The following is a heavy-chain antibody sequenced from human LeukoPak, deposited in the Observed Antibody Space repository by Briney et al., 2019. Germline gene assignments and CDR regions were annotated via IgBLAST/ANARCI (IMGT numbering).Heavy chain of an antibody. V-gene: IGHV1-69*04. Sequence: SVKVSCKASGGTFSSYAISWVRQAPGQGLEWMGRIIPILGMANYAQKFQGRVTITADKSTSTAYMELSSLRSEDTAVYYCARSADILTGYFSSWDYWGQGTLVTVSS. J-gene: IGHJ4*02. CDR3: ARSADILTGYFSSWDY. CDR2: IIPILGMA. CDR1: GGTFSSYA. D-gene: IGHD3-9*01.